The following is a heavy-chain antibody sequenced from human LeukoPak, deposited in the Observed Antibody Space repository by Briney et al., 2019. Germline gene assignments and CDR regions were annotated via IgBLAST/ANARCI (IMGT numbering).Heavy chain of an antibody. Sequence: GRSLRLSCAASGFTFSSYGMHWVRQAPGKGLEWVAVISYDGSNKYYADSVKGRFTISRDNSKNTLHLQMNSLRAEDTAVYYCAKTPPTGGMDVWGQGTTVTVSS. CDR1: GFTFSSYG. CDR2: ISYDGSNK. V-gene: IGHV3-30*18. J-gene: IGHJ6*02. D-gene: IGHD3-9*01. CDR3: AKTPPTGGMDV.